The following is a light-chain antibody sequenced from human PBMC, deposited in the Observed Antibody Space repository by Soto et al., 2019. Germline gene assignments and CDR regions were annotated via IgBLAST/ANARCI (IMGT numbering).Light chain of an antibody. CDR3: QQSYSTANT. CDR2: AAS. Sequence: DIQMTQPPSSLSASVGDRVTITCRASQSISSYLNWYQQKPGKAPKLLIYAASSLQSGVPSRFSGSGSGTDFTLTISSLQPEDFATYYCQQSYSTANTFGQGTKVDI. V-gene: IGKV1-39*01. CDR1: QSISSY. J-gene: IGKJ2*01.